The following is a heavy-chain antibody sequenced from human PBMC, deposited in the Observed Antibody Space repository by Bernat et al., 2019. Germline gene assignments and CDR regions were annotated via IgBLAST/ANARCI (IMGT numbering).Heavy chain of an antibody. V-gene: IGHV3-66*01. CDR2: IHNSGIT. CDR3: MGYGGNSV. CDR1: GFSVSHNH. D-gene: IGHD2-21*01. Sequence: EVQVVESGGDLVQPGGSLRLSRAASGFSVSHNHVSWVRQAPGKGLEWVSVIHNSGITQYADSVKGRFTISRDNSKNTVYLQMNNVRVEDTAQYYCMGYGGNSVWGQGTLVTVSS. J-gene: IGHJ4*02.